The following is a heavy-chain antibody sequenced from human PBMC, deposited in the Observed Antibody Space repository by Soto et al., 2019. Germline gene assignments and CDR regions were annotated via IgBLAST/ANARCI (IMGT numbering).Heavy chain of an antibody. D-gene: IGHD1-1*01. Sequence: DVQLVESGGGLIQPGESLTLSCVAFGLTVSGTKYVAWVRQAPGKGLEWVSALYDVLGSFYADSVKGRFTTSSDRSRSTVYLQMNDLRPDDTAVYYCASWREREHAFDVWGQGTAVIVSP. V-gene: IGHV3-53*01. CDR2: LYDVLGS. J-gene: IGHJ3*01. CDR3: ASWREREHAFDV. CDR1: GLTVSGTKY.